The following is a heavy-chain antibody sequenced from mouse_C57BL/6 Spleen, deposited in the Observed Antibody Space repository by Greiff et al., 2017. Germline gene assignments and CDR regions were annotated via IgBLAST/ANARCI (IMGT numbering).Heavy chain of an antibody. V-gene: IGHV1-74*01. CDR1: GYTFTSYW. D-gene: IGHD1-1*01. J-gene: IGHJ4*01. Sequence: QVQLQQPGAELVKPGASVKVSCKASGYTFTSYWMHWVKQRPGQGLEWIGRIHPSDSDSNYNQKFKGKATLTVDKSSSTAYRQLSSLTSEDSAVYYCATGVNTVVGEGYAMDYWGQGTSVTVSS. CDR2: IHPSDSDS. CDR3: ATGVNTVVGEGYAMDY.